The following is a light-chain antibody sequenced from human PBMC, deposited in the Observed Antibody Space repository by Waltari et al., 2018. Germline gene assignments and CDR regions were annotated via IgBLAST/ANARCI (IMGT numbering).Light chain of an antibody. CDR1: SSDVGAYDY. CDR3: SSYAGRSLGV. V-gene: IGLV2-11*01. Sequence: QSALTQPRSVSGSPGQSVTISCTGTSSDVGAYDYVSWYQQYPGKAPKLIIYDVTKRQSGVPHRFAGSKSGKTVSLTISGLQSEEDADYYCSSYAGRSLGVFGGGTKLTVL. J-gene: IGLJ3*02. CDR2: DVT.